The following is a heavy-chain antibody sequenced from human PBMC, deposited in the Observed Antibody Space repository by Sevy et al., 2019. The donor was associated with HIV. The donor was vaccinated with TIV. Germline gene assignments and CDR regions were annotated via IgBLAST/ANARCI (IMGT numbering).Heavy chain of an antibody. CDR3: ARDGIRRDYYHGTDV. J-gene: IGHJ6*02. Sequence: SETLSLTCTVSGDSISSGNHWWSWIRQPAGKGLEWIGRVYSSGRTMYNSSLKSRVTMSVDTSKNQFSLMVSSLIAADTAIYYCARDGIRRDYYHGTDVWGQGTTVTVSS. D-gene: IGHD3-10*01. CDR1: GDSISSGNHW. CDR2: VYSSGRT. V-gene: IGHV4-61*02.